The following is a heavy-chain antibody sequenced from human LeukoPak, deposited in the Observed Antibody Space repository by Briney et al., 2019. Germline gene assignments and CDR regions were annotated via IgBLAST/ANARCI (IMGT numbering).Heavy chain of an antibody. CDR2: ISSSSSYI. CDR1: GFTFSSYS. V-gene: IGHV3-21*01. D-gene: IGHD2-15*01. J-gene: IGHJ4*02. Sequence: PGGSLRLSCAASGFTFSSYSMNWVRQAPGKGLEWVSSISSSSSYIYYADSVKGRFTISRDNAKNSLYLQMNSLRAEDTAVYYCARVGWMSCSGGSCYSGGRDFDYWGQGTLVTASS. CDR3: ARVGWMSCSGGSCYSGGRDFDY.